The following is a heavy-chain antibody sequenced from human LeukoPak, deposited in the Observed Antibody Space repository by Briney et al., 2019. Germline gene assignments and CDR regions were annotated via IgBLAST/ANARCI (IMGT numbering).Heavy chain of an antibody. Sequence: SQTLSLTCTVSGGSISSGDYYWSWIRQPPGKGLEWIGYIYYSGSTYYNPSIKSRVTISVDTSKNQFSLKLSSVTAADTAVYYCARTPVVTATNWFDPWGQGTLVTVSS. J-gene: IGHJ5*02. CDR3: ARTPVVTATNWFDP. D-gene: IGHD2-21*02. CDR2: IYYSGST. CDR1: GGSISSGDYY. V-gene: IGHV4-30-4*01.